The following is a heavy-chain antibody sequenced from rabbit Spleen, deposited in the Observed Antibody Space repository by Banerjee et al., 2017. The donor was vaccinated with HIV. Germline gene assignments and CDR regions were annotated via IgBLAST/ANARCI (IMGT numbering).Heavy chain of an antibody. Sequence: QEQLVESGGGLVQPGGSLKLSCKASGFDFSSYGVSWVRQAPGKGLEWIGYIDPVFGSTDYASWVNGRFTISSHNAQNTLYLQMTSLTAADTATYFCARDGAGGSYFALWGPGTLVTVS. CDR1: GFDFSSYG. CDR3: ARDGAGGSYFAL. V-gene: IGHV1S47*01. J-gene: IGHJ6*01. D-gene: IGHD8-1*01. CDR2: IDPVFGST.